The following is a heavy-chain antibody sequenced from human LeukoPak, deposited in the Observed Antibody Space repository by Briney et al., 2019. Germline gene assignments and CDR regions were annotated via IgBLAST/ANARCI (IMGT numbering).Heavy chain of an antibody. CDR1: GYTFTSYG. J-gene: IGHJ4*02. D-gene: IGHD7-27*01. CDR2: ISAYNGEA. CDR3: ARTRPTWQGWGFDY. Sequence: ASVKVSCKASGYTFTSYGITWVRQAPGQGLEWMGWISAYNGEAQYAQNLQGRVTWTTDASTTTAYMDLRGLRSDDTAVYYCARTRPTWQGWGFDYWGQGALVTVSS. V-gene: IGHV1-18*01.